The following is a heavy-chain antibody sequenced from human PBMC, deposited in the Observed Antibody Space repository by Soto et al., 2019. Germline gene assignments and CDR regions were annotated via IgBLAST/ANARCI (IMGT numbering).Heavy chain of an antibody. V-gene: IGHV4-61*01. J-gene: IGHJ4*02. D-gene: IGHD3-22*01. CDR2: VHYTGST. Sequence: QVQLQESGPGLVKPSETLSLTCTVSSGSVNSDNFYWTWIRQSPGRGLEWIGSVHYTGSTNYSPSLKGRVTRSRATSKNQFSLRLRSVTAAEAAVYFCTRDRIYQDASSSYYALFDYWGQGTLVTVSP. CDR1: SGSVNSDNFY. CDR3: TRDRIYQDASSSYYALFDY.